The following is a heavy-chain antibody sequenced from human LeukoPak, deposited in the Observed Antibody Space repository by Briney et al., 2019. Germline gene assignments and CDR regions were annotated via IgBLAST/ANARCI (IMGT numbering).Heavy chain of an antibody. Sequence: PSETLSLTCTVSGGSSSSYYWSWIRQPPGKGLEWLGYIYYSGSTNYNPSLKSRVTISVDTSKNQFSLELSSVTAADTAVYYCARVLRAASWRSYDYWGQGSLVTVSS. V-gene: IGHV4-59*01. CDR2: IYYSGST. CDR1: GGSSSSYY. D-gene: IGHD5-18*01. CDR3: ARVLRAASWRSYDY. J-gene: IGHJ4*02.